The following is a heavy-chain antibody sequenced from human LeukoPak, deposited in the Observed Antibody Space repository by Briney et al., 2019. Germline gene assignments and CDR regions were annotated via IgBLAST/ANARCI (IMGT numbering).Heavy chain of an antibody. Sequence: SQTLSLTCAVSGGSISSGAYSWGWIRQPPGKGLEWIGSIYYSGNTYYSPSLKSRVTISVDTSKNQFSLKLSSVTAADTAVYYCARQSKGIIVITDFQHWGQGTLVTVSS. CDR2: IYYSGNT. CDR1: GGSISSGAYS. D-gene: IGHD3-22*01. J-gene: IGHJ1*01. V-gene: IGHV4-30-2*03. CDR3: ARQSKGIIVITDFQH.